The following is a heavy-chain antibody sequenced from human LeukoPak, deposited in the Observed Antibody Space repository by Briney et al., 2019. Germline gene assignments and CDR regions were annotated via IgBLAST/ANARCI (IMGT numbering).Heavy chain of an antibody. CDR1: GGSISSSSYY. CDR2: IYYSGST. CDR3: ARLNSYYDFWSGGPWYYMDV. D-gene: IGHD3-3*01. V-gene: IGHV4-39*01. Sequence: SEILSLTCAVSGGSISSSSYYWGWIRQPPGKGLEWIGSIYYSGSTYYNPSLKSRVTISVDTSKNQFSLKLSSVTAADTAVYYCARLNSYYDFWSGGPWYYMDVWGKGTTVTVSS. J-gene: IGHJ6*03.